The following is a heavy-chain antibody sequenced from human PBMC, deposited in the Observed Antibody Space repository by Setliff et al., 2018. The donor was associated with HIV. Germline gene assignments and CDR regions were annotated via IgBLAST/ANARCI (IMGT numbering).Heavy chain of an antibody. CDR3: ARTPDILTGYNWFDP. V-gene: IGHV4-61*09. D-gene: IGHD3-9*01. CDR1: GGSISSGSYY. Sequence: PSETLSLTCTVSGGSISSGSYYWSWIRQPAGKGLEWIGHIYISGTTNYNPSLKSRVTISVDTSKNQFSLKLSSVTAADTAVYYCARTPDILTGYNWFDPWGQGTQVTVSS. CDR2: IYISGTT. J-gene: IGHJ5*02.